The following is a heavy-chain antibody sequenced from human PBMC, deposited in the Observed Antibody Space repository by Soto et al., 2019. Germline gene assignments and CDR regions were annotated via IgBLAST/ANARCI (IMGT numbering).Heavy chain of an antibody. CDR3: TKRREYSGATNFDY. D-gene: IGHD5-12*01. V-gene: IGHV3-23*01. J-gene: IGHJ4*02. CDR2: ISGSGGST. CDR1: GFTFSSYA. Sequence: PGGSLRLSCAASGFTFSSYAMSWVRQAPGKGLEWVSAISGSGGSTYYADSVKGHFTISRDSSKNTLYLQMNSLRAEDTAIYYCTKRREYSGATNFDYWGQGTLVTVSS.